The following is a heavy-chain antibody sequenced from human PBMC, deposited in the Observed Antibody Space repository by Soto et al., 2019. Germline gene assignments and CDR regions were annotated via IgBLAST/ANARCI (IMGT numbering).Heavy chain of an antibody. CDR2: IKRDGSEK. D-gene: IGHD6-25*01. J-gene: IGHJ6*03. CDR3: ARGRIKTTANYYYYYMDV. CDR1: GFTFSSYW. V-gene: IGHV3-7*04. Sequence: GGSLRLSCAASGFTFSSYWMSWVRQAPGKGLEWVANIKRDGSEKYYVDSVKGRFTISRDNAKNSLYLQMNSLRAEDTAVYYCARGRIKTTANYYYYYMDVWGKGTTVTVSS.